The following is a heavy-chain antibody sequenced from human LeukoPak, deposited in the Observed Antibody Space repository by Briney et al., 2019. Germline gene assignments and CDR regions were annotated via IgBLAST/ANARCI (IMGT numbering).Heavy chain of an antibody. D-gene: IGHD3-10*01. Sequence: SETLSLTCAVYGGSFSGYYWSWIRQPPGKGLGWIGEINHSGSTNYNPSLKSRVTISVDTSKNQFSLKLSSVTAADTAVYYCARPRYGSGSYYFDYWGQGTLVTVSS. V-gene: IGHV4-34*01. CDR3: ARPRYGSGSYYFDY. CDR2: INHSGST. J-gene: IGHJ4*02. CDR1: GGSFSGYY.